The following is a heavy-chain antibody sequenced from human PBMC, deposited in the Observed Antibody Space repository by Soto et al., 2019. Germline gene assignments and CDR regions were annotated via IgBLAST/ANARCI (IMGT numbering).Heavy chain of an antibody. CDR3: HARGPLPTAGNGEYYYYGMDV. V-gene: IGHV4-34*03. CDR2: INHSGST. D-gene: IGHD1-26*01. J-gene: IGHJ6*02. Sequence: PSETLSLTCAVYVGSFSGYYWTWTRQPPGKGLEWIGEINHSGSTNCNPSLKGRVTISVDTSKNQFSLKLSSVTAADTAVYYCHARGPLPTAGNGEYYYYGMDVWGQGTTVTVSS. CDR1: VGSFSGYY.